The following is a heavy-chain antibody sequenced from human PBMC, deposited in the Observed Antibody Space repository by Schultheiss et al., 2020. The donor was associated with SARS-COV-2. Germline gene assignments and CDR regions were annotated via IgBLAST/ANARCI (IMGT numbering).Heavy chain of an antibody. V-gene: IGHV3-23*01. CDR1: GFTFSNAW. CDR2: ISGGGDNT. CDR3: ARDRHGYLMDV. J-gene: IGHJ6*03. D-gene: IGHD5-24*01. Sequence: GGSLRLSCAASGFTFSNAWMNWVRQAPGKGLQWVSGISGGGDNTYYADSVKGRFTISRDDSKNMLFLLMNSLRAEDTAVYYCARDRHGYLMDVWGKGTTVTVSS.